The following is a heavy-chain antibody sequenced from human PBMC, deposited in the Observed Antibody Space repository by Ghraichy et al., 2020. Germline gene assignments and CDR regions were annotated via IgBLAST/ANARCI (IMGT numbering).Heavy chain of an antibody. Sequence: SCAASGFSFSNSWMSWVRQAPGRGLEWVANIKPDGSQKYYVDSVKGRITISRDNAKNSLFLQMNSLRAEDTAVYYCARDRSSSWYPYLDYWGQGTPVTVST. V-gene: IGHV3-7*04. CDR1: GFSFSNSW. J-gene: IGHJ4*02. CDR2: IKPDGSQK. D-gene: IGHD6-13*01. CDR3: ARDRSSSWYPYLDY.